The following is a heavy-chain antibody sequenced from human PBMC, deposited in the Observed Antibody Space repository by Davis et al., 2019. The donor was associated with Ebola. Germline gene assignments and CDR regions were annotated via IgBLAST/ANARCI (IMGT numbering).Heavy chain of an antibody. V-gene: IGHV4-39*02. CDR2: IHYSGST. Sequence: SETLSLTCTVSGGSIGATPYSWGWIRQPPGKGLELIGNIHYSGSTSYSPSLKSRVTISVDTSKNQFSLRLTSATAADTAVYYCARDYVYWGQGILVTVSS. D-gene: IGHD1-14*01. J-gene: IGHJ4*02. CDR3: ARDYVY. CDR1: GGSIGATPYS.